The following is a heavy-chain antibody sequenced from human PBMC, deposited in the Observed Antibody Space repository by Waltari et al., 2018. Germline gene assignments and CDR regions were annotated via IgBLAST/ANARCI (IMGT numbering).Heavy chain of an antibody. V-gene: IGHV4-61*02. J-gene: IGHJ6*02. CDR3: ARGLYSSSWYSADYYYGMDV. CDR2: IYTSGST. D-gene: IGHD6-13*01. Sequence: LEWIGRIYTSGSTNYNPSLKSRVTISVDTSKNQFSLKLSSVTAADTAVYYCARGLYSSSWYSADYYYGMDVWGQGTTVTVSS.